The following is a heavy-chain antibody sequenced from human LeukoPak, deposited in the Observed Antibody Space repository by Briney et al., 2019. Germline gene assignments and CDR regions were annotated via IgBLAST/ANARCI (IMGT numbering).Heavy chain of an antibody. D-gene: IGHD1-26*01. CDR1: GFTFSSYA. V-gene: IGHV3-64*01. J-gene: IGHJ4*02. CDR2: ISSNGGST. CDR3: ARVGATTRYYFDY. Sequence: GGSLRLSCAASGFTFSSYAMHWVRQAPGKGLEYVSAISSNGGSTYYANSVKGRFTISRDNSKNTLYLQMGSLRAEDMAVYYCARVGATTRYYFDYWGQGTLVTVSS.